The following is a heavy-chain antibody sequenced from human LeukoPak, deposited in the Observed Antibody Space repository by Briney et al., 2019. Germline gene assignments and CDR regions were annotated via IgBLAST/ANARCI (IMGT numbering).Heavy chain of an antibody. D-gene: IGHD3-3*01. J-gene: IGHJ4*02. CDR1: GFTFISFA. V-gene: IGHV3-30-3*01. Sequence: GGSLRLSCAASGFTFISFAMHWVRQAPGKGLEWVAVISYDGSNKYYADSVKGRFTISRDNSKNTLYLQMNSLRAEDTAVYYCAKDTLTYYDFWSGYYDYWGQGTLVTVSS. CDR2: ISYDGSNK. CDR3: AKDTLTYYDFWSGYYDY.